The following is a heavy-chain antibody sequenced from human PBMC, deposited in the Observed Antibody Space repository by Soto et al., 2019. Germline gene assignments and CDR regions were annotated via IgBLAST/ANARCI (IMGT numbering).Heavy chain of an antibody. Sequence: GGFLRLSCVVSGFTFSNFSINWVRQAPGKGLEWVSSISSRSDIYYADSLKGRFTISRDNAKNSVSLQMNSLRAEDTAVYYCAREYTAWPLAYGLDVWGQGTTVTVSS. J-gene: IGHJ6*02. CDR2: ISSRSDI. V-gene: IGHV3-21*01. D-gene: IGHD2-2*02. CDR1: GFTFSNFS. CDR3: AREYTAWPLAYGLDV.